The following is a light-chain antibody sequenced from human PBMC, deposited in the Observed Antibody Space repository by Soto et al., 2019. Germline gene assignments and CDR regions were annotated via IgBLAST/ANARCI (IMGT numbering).Light chain of an antibody. CDR1: QSVSSW. CDR3: QQYDSYPLS. J-gene: IGKJ4*01. Sequence: DIQMTQSPSSLSASVGDRVTITCRATQSVSSWLAWYQQKPGKAPKLLIYDASVLESGVPSRFSGSGSGTAFTLTISGLHPDDFATYYCQQYDSYPLSFGGGTKVEIK. V-gene: IGKV1-5*01. CDR2: DAS.